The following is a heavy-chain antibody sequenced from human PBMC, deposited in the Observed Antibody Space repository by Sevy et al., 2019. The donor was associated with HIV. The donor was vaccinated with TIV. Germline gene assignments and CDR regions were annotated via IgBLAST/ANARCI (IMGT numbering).Heavy chain of an antibody. CDR3: GGVPVAAAGTGIDY. J-gene: IGHJ4*02. Sequence: GESLKISCAASGFTFSSYWMHWVRQAPGKGLGWLSRIYVDGRTASYADPVKGRFAISSNHAKNTLYLQMNRLRDEDTAVYYCGGVPVAAAGTGIDYWGQGTLVTVSS. CDR1: GFTFSSYW. CDR2: IYVDGRTA. D-gene: IGHD6-13*01. V-gene: IGHV3-74*01.